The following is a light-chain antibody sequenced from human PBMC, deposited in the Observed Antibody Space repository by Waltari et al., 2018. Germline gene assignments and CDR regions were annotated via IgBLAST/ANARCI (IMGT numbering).Light chain of an antibody. CDR3: QVWDSSSDHHV. CDR1: NFESKS. CDR2: DDS. Sequence: SYVVSQPPSVSVAPGQTARTTCGGTNFESKSVPWYQQKPGQAPVLVVSDDSDRPSGIPERFSCSQSGNTATLTISRVEAGDEADYYCQVWDSSSDHHVFGGGTRLTVL. V-gene: IGLV3-21*02. J-gene: IGLJ3*02.